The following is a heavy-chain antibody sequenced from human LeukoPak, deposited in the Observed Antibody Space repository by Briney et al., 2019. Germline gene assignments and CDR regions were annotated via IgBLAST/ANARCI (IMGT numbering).Heavy chain of an antibody. J-gene: IGHJ4*02. CDR3: AKAEGEHFDY. CDR2: ISYDGSNK. Sequence: GGSLRLSCAASGFTFSSYGMHWVRQAPGKGLEWVAVISYDGSNKYYADSVKGRFTISRDNSKNTLYLQMNNLRAEDTAVYYCAKAEGEHFDYWGQGTLVTVSS. V-gene: IGHV3-30*18. D-gene: IGHD3-16*01. CDR1: GFTFSSYG.